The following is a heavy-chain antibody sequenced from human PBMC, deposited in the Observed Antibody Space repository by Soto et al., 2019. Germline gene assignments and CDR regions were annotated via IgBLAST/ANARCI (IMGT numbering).Heavy chain of an antibody. CDR3: ARIGGGSGSYIGQRLNEFDY. Sequence: SETLSLTCRVSGVTMTSYDWSWIRQPPGKGLEWIGYIYYSGSTNYNPSLKSRVTITVDTSKNQFSLKLSSVTAADTAVYYCARIGGGSGSYIGQRLNEFDYWGQGTLVTVS. D-gene: IGHD3-10*01. J-gene: IGHJ4*02. CDR1: GVTMTSYD. CDR2: IYYSGST. V-gene: IGHV4-59*01.